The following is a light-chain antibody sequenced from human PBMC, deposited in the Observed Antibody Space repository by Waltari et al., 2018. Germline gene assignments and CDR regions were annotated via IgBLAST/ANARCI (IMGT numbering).Light chain of an antibody. CDR3: QQLYSFPLT. V-gene: IGKV1-5*01. J-gene: IGKJ4*01. CDR1: ETVLTW. CDR2: AAS. Sequence: DIQMTQSPSTLSASVGDSVTITCRASETVLTWLAWYQQKPGKAPKLLIYAASTLQSGVPSRFSGSRSGTDFTLTISSLQPEDFATYFCQQLYSFPLTFGGGTKVEIK.